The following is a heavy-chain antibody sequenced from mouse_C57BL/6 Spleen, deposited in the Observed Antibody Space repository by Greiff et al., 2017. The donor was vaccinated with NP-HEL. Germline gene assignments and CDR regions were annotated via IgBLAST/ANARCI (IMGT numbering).Heavy chain of an antibody. CDR1: GFTFSSYG. V-gene: IGHV5-6*02. CDR2: ISSGGSYT. Sequence: DVKLVESGGDLVKPGGSLKLSCAASGFTFSSYGMSWVRQTPDKRLEWVATISSGGSYTYYPDSVKRRFTISRDNAKNTLYLQMSSLKSEDTAMYYCARHGYDYYYYAMDYWGQGTSVTGSS. D-gene: IGHD2-4*01. CDR3: ARHGYDYYYYAMDY. J-gene: IGHJ4*01.